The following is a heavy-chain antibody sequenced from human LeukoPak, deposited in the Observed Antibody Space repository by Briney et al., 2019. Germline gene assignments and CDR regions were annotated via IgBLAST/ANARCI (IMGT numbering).Heavy chain of an antibody. J-gene: IGHJ4*02. CDR2: IYYSGTT. V-gene: IGHV4-59*01. Sequence: TSETLSLTCSVSGXSISPYYWSWIRQPPGKGLEWIGYIYYSGTTNYNPSLQSRVTISVATSKNQFSLKLSSVTAADTALYYCARDRASAGGFDYWGQGTLVTVSS. CDR1: GXSISPYY. CDR3: ARDRASAGGFDY. D-gene: IGHD2-15*01.